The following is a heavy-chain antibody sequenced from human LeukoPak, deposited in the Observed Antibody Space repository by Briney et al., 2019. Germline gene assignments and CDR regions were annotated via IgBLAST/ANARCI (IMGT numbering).Heavy chain of an antibody. CDR1: EDTFTYYD. CDR3: ATEAPRSYYFDY. CDR2: VYATGGTT. Sequence: ASVKVSCKASEDTFTYYDIHWVRQAPGQGVEWMGAVYATGGTTINTQNFQGRVTMTRDTSTGTVYMELSSLRFEDTAMYYCATEAPRSYYFDYWGQGILVTVSS. J-gene: IGHJ4*02. V-gene: IGHV1-46*01.